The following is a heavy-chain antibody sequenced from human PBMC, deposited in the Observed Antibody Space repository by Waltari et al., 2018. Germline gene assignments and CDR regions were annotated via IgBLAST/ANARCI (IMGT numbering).Heavy chain of an antibody. CDR1: GFTFSTYW. J-gene: IGHJ3*01. Sequence: VQLVQSGGGSVQPGGSLRLSCEGSGFTFSTYWISWVRQAPGRGQGCVDNIKAEGVGKDYVDSVKGRFSIVRDNAKQSVFLHMDRLRVEDTATYYCASRGFFDSTGYYGGGAFDLWGPGAEVSVSS. CDR2: IKAEGVGK. D-gene: IGHD3-22*01. CDR3: ASRGFFDSTGYYGGGAFDL. V-gene: IGHV3-7*01.